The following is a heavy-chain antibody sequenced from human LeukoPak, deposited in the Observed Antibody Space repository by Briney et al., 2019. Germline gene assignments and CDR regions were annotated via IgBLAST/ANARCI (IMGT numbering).Heavy chain of an antibody. CDR3: ARVEKSSFWSGYRFDY. Sequence: SETLSLTCAVYNGSFSGYYWSWIRQPPGKGLEWIGEINHSGSTNYNPSLKSRVTISVDTSKKQFSLKLSSVTAADTAVYYCARVEKSSFWSGYRFDYWGQGTLVTVSS. V-gene: IGHV4-34*01. CDR1: NGSFSGYY. J-gene: IGHJ4*02. CDR2: INHSGST. D-gene: IGHD3-3*01.